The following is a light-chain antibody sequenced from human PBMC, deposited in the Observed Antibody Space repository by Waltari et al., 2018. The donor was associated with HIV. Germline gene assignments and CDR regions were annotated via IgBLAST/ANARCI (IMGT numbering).Light chain of an antibody. CDR3: QQYHSWPPLT. CDR1: HSLFRN. Sequence: VVLTQSPATLSVSPGESATVSCRSSHSLFRNLAWYQQKPGQAPRLLISGASSRATGIPARFSGSRSGTEFTLTISDVQSEDFAVYYCQQYHSWPPLTFGGGTKVEIK. V-gene: IGKV3-15*01. J-gene: IGKJ4*01. CDR2: GAS.